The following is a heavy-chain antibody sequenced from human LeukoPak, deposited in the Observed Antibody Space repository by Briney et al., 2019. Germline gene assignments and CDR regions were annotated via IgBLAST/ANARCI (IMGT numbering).Heavy chain of an antibody. D-gene: IGHD3-10*01. CDR2: ISYDGSSQ. Sequence: GGSLRLSCAASGFSFSSCALHWVRQAPGKGLEWVAVISYDGSSQYYADSVKGRFTISRDNSKNTLYLQMNSLRVEDTAVYYCARDGQNGSPCATDVWGQGTTVTVSS. V-gene: IGHV3-30-3*01. CDR1: GFSFSSCA. J-gene: IGHJ6*02. CDR3: ARDGQNGSPCATDV.